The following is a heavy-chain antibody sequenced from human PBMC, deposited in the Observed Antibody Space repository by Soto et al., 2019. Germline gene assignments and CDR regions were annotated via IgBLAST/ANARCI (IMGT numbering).Heavy chain of an antibody. J-gene: IGHJ4*02. Sequence: SQTLSLTCAISGDSISSNSAAWSWIRQSPSRGLEWLGRTYYRSKWYNDYAVSVKSRITINPDTSKNQFSLQLSSMTPEDTAVYYCARGSHDSAWHWGQGTRVNVPS. V-gene: IGHV6-1*01. CDR1: GDSISSNSAA. CDR2: TYYRSKWYN. CDR3: ARGSHDSAWH. D-gene: IGHD3-10*01.